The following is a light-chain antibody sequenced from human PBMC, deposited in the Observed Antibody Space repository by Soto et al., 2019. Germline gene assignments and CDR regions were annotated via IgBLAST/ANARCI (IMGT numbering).Light chain of an antibody. V-gene: IGLV1-40*01. CDR3: QSYDSILSARYV. CDR2: ANI. J-gene: IGLJ1*01. Sequence: QPVLTQPPSVSGAPGQRVTISCTGSSSNIGAGYDVHWYQQRPGTAPKLLISANINRPSGVPDRFSGSKSGTSASLAITGLQADDEGDYYCQSYDSILSARYVFGTGTKLTVL. CDR1: SSNIGAGYD.